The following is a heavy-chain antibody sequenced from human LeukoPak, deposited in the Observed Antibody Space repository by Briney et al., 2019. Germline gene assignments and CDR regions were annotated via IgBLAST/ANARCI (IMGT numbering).Heavy chain of an antibody. CDR2: INQGGSDK. Sequence: GGSLRLSCAATGFTFSCHWMSWVRQAPGKGLEWVANINQGGSDKYYVDSVKGRFTISRDDANNLLYLQMNSLRGEDTAVYYCTRDRSRAEDDWGQGTLVTVSS. CDR1: GFTFSCHW. CDR3: TRDRSRAEDD. D-gene: IGHD1-14*01. V-gene: IGHV3-7*01. J-gene: IGHJ4*02.